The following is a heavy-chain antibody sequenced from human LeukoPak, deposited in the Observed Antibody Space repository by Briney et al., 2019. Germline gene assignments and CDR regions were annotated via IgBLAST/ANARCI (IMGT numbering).Heavy chain of an antibody. CDR2: ITPKSGDT. Sequence: ASVKVSCKASGYTFSDFYIHWVRQAPGQGLEYVGWITPKSGDTYSPQRFQGRVTMTRDASISTAYMELSSPRSDDTAVYFCARVRLADERAWAYWGQGTLVTVSS. V-gene: IGHV1-2*02. D-gene: IGHD3-3*02. CDR3: ARVRLADERAWAY. CDR1: GYTFSDFY. J-gene: IGHJ4*02.